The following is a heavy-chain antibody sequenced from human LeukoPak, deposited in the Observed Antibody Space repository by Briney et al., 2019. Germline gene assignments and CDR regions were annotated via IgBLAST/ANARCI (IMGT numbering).Heavy chain of an antibody. CDR1: GGTFSSYA. V-gene: IGHV1-69*13. D-gene: IGHD3-3*01. J-gene: IGHJ6*03. CDR3: ASGYYTRDVLYYYMDV. CDR2: IIPIFGTA. Sequence: SVKVSCKASGGTFSSYAISWVRQAPGQGLEWMGGIIPIFGTANYAQKFQGRVTITADESTSTAYMELSSLGSEDTAVYYCASGYYTRDVLYYYMDVWGKGTTVTVSS.